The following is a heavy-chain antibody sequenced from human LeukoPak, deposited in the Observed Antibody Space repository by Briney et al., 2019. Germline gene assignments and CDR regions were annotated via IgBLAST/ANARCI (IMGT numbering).Heavy chain of an antibody. J-gene: IGHJ4*02. V-gene: IGHV4-39*07. CDR2: IYYSGST. D-gene: IGHD6-13*01. Sequence: WVRQTPGKGLEWIGSIYYSGSTYYNPSLKSRVTISVDTSKNQFSLNLISVTAADTAVYYCARVSSAGVVDYWGQGTLVTVSS. CDR3: ARVSSAGVVDY.